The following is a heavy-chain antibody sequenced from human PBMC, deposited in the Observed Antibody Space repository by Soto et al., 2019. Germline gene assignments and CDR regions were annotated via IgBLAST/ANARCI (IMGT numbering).Heavy chain of an antibody. CDR3: ANQKIRFSVAGTLYGLGV. CDR1: GFVFSTYS. D-gene: IGHD6-19*01. CDR2: ISSTSGTI. Sequence: EGQLVESGGNLVRPGGSLRLSCEASGFVFSTYSMNWVRQAPGKGLEWISYISSTSGTIYYADSVKGRFTIFRDNAKNSLFLQMNSLRDDHTAVYYCANQKIRFSVAGTLYGLGVWGQGTTVTVSS. J-gene: IGHJ6*02. V-gene: IGHV3-48*02.